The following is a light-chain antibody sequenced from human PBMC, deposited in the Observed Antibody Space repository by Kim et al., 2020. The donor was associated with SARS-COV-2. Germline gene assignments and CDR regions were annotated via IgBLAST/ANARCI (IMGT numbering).Light chain of an antibody. CDR2: DVS. V-gene: IGLV2-14*01. J-gene: IGLJ3*02. Sequence: QSALTQPASVSGSPGQSITISCTGTSSDVGGYNYLSWYQQLPGEAPKLIIYDVSKRPSGVSNRFSGSKSGNTASLTISGLQAEDEADYYCNSYTSSSTWVFGGGTQLTVL. CDR3: NSYTSSSTWV. CDR1: SSDVGGYNY.